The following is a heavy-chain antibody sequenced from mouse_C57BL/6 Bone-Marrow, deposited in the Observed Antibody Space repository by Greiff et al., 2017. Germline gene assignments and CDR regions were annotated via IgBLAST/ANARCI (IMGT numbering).Heavy chain of an antibody. V-gene: IGHV1-82*01. J-gene: IGHJ2*01. CDR3: ARGGLLQGFDY. CDR2: IYPGDGDT. D-gene: IGHD2-3*01. Sequence: VQLQQSGPELVKPGASVKISCKASGYAFSSSWMNWVKQRPGKGLEWIGRIYPGDGDTNYNGKFKGKATLTADQSSSTAYMQLSSLTSEDSAVYFCARGGLLQGFDYWGQGTTLTVSS. CDR1: GYAFSSSW.